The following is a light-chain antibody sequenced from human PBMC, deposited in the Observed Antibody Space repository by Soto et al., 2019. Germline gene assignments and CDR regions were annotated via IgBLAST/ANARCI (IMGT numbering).Light chain of an antibody. V-gene: IGKV3-11*01. CDR1: QSVSSY. CDR3: QQRSNWPRGT. CDR2: DAS. J-gene: IGKJ4*01. Sequence: EIVLTQSPATLSLSPGERATLSCRASQSVSSYLAWYHQKPGQAPRLLIYDASNRATDIPARFSGSGSGTDFTLTISSLEPADFAVDYCQQRSNWPRGTLGGGTKVEIK.